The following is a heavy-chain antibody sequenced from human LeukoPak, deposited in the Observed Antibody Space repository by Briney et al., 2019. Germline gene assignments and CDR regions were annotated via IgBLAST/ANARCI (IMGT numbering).Heavy chain of an antibody. CDR2: IYYSGST. CDR1: GGSITQTNY. Sequence: SETLSLTCDVSGGSITQTNYWTWVRQPPGKGLEWIGYIYYSGSTSYNPSLQSRVTMSIDTSKNQFSLKLSSVTAADTAVYYCARQGELAIDYWGQGTLVTVSS. D-gene: IGHD1-26*01. CDR3: ARQGELAIDY. V-gene: IGHV4-59*08. J-gene: IGHJ4*02.